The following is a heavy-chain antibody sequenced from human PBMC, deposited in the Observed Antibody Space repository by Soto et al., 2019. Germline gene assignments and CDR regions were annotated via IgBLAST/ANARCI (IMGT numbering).Heavy chain of an antibody. V-gene: IGHV3-33*01. Sequence: PGGSLRLSCAASGFTFSSYGMHWVRQAPGKGLEWVAVIWYDGSNKYYADSVKGRFTISRDNSKNTLYLQMNSLRAEDTAVYYCARDFAAAAGTVIYYYYGMDVWGQGTTVTVSS. J-gene: IGHJ6*02. CDR1: GFTFSSYG. D-gene: IGHD6-13*01. CDR3: ARDFAAAAGTVIYYYYGMDV. CDR2: IWYDGSNK.